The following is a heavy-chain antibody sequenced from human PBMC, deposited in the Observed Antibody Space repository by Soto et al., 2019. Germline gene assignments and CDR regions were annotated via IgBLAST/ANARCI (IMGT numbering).Heavy chain of an antibody. CDR1: GFTFSSYA. J-gene: IGHJ2*01. Sequence: GGSLRLSCAASGFTFSSYAMSWVRQAPGKGLEWVSAISGSGGSTYYADSVKGRFTISRDNSKNTLYLQMNSLRAEDTAVYYCAKIDGYYYGSGSQNWYFDLWGRGTLVTVSS. CDR2: ISGSGGST. D-gene: IGHD3-10*01. V-gene: IGHV3-23*01. CDR3: AKIDGYYYGSGSQNWYFDL.